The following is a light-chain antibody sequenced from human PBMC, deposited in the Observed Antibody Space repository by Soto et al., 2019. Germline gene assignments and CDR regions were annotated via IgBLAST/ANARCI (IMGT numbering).Light chain of an antibody. V-gene: IGLV6-57*03. CDR2: EDN. CDR3: QSYDSSNYV. Sequence: NFMLTQPHSVSESPGMTVTISCTRSSGSIASNYVQWYQQRPGSAPTTVIYEDNQRPSGVPDRFSGSIDSSSNSASLTISGLKTEDEADYYCQSYDSSNYVFGTGTKLTVL. CDR1: SGSIASNY. J-gene: IGLJ1*01.